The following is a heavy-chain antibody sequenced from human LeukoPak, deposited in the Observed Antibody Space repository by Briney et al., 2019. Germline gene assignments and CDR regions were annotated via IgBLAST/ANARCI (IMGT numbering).Heavy chain of an antibody. CDR3: ARGGGNGGGWVGHYYYMDV. CDR2: IYHSGST. D-gene: IGHD4-23*01. J-gene: IGHJ6*03. CDR1: GYSISSGYY. V-gene: IGHV4-38-2*02. Sequence: SETLSLTCTVSGYSISSGYYWAWIRQPPGKGLAWIGSIYHSGSTYNNPSLKSRATISVDTSKNQFSLKMSSVTAADTAVYYCARGGGNGGGWVGHYYYMDVWGKGTTVTVSS.